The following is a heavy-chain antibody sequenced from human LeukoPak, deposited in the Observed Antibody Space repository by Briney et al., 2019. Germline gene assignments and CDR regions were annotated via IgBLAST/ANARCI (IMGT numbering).Heavy chain of an antibody. J-gene: IGHJ4*02. CDR2: ISGSGGST. CDR3: GKSGLSRFDY. CDR1: GFTLSTYA. V-gene: IGHV3-23*01. D-gene: IGHD3-3*01. Sequence: GGSLRLSCAASGFTLSTYAMSWVRQAPGNGLEWASGISGSGGSTYYADSVKGRFTISRDDSKKTLYLQMNSLRAEDTAVYYCGKSGLSRFDYWGQGILVTVSS.